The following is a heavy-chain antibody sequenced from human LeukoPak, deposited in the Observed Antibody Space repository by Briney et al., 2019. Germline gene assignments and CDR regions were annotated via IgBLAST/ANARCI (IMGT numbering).Heavy chain of an antibody. D-gene: IGHD3-3*01. Sequence: KPSETLSLTCAVYGGSFSGYYWSWIRQPPGKGLEWIGEINHSGSTNYNPSLKSRGTISVDTSKNQFSLKLSSVTAADTAVYYCARHSRYDFWSGYLGYFQHWGQGTLVTVSS. CDR2: INHSGST. CDR3: ARHSRYDFWSGYLGYFQH. J-gene: IGHJ1*01. V-gene: IGHV4-34*01. CDR1: GGSFSGYY.